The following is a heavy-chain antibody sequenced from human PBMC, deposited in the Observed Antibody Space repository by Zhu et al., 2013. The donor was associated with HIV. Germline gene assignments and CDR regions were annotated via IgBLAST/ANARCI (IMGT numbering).Heavy chain of an antibody. Sequence: QVQLVQSGAEVKKPGSSVKVSCKASGGTFRNFAISWVRQAPGQGLEWMGGIIPIFRTADYTQKFQGRVTITADESTRTAYMELSTLRSEDTAVYYCIRRAFYYDRSWFDPGAREPWSPSPQ. CDR3: IRRAFYYDRSWFDP. J-gene: IGHJ5*02. CDR1: GGTFRNFA. CDR2: IIPIFRTA. D-gene: IGHD3-22*01. V-gene: IGHV1-69*01.